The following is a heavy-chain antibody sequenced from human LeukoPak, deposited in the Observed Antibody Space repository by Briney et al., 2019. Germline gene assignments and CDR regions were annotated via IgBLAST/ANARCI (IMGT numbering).Heavy chain of an antibody. Sequence: PGGSLRLSCAASGFTFSSYAMHWVRQAPGKGLEWVAVISYDGSNKYYADSVKGRFTISRDNSKNTLYLQMNSLRAEDTAVYYCAKDSLRDYYDSSGYYGYWGQGTLVTVSS. CDR3: AKDSLRDYYDSSGYYGY. CDR1: GFTFSSYA. CDR2: ISYDGSNK. D-gene: IGHD3-22*01. V-gene: IGHV3-30*04. J-gene: IGHJ4*02.